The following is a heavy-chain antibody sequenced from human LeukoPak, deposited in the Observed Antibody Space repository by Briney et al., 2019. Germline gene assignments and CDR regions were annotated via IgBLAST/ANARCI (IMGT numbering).Heavy chain of an antibody. J-gene: IGHJ4*02. CDR3: AKDPSNYYDSSGYLDY. CDR2: IWYDGSNK. Sequence: PGGSLRLSCAASGFTFSSYGMHWVRQAPGKGLEWVAFIWYDGSNKYYADSVKGRFTISRDNSKNTLYLQTNSLRAEDTAVYYCAKDPSNYYDSSGYLDYWGQGTLVTVSS. D-gene: IGHD3-22*01. V-gene: IGHV3-30*02. CDR1: GFTFSSYG.